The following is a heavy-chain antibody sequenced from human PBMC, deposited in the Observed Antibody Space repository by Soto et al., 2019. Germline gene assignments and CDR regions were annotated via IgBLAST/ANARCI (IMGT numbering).Heavy chain of an antibody. J-gene: IGHJ3*02. CDR2: IHYSGST. CDR1: GGSFNSYV. CDR3: ARVNQLAPKRNAFDI. V-gene: IGHV4-59*01. Sequence: SETLSLTCTVSGGSFNSYVWGWVRQPPGKGLEWIGYIHYSGSTNYNPSLKRRITMSVDTSKSQFSLKLSSVTAADTAVYYCARVNQLAPKRNAFDIWGQGTLVTVS. D-gene: IGHD1-1*01.